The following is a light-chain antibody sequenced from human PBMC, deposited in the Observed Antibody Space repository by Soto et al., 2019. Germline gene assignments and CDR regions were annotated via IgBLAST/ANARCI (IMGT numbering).Light chain of an antibody. J-gene: IGKJ5*01. CDR1: QTIYSN. V-gene: IGKV3-15*01. Sequence: IVMTQSPATLSVSPGERATLSCRAGQTIYSNVAWYQQRPGQAPRLLIYRASTRATGVPARFSGSGSGTDFTLTISRLEPEDFEVYYCQQYGSSPFTFGQGTRLEIK. CDR3: QQYGSSPFT. CDR2: RAS.